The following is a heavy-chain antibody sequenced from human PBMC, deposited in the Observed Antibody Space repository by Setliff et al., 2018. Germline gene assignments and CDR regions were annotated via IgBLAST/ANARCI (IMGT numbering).Heavy chain of an antibody. J-gene: IGHJ5*02. V-gene: IGHV4-34*01. CDR3: ARDNTILGATDH. CDR2: SNHGGST. CDR1: GESFSNNY. Sequence: PSETLSLTCSVYGESFSNNYWSWIRQTPGKGLEWIGESNHGGSTTYNPALNSRVTISVDTSTNQFSLRLTSLTAADTAVYFCARDNTILGATDHWGQGTLVTVSS. D-gene: IGHD1-26*01.